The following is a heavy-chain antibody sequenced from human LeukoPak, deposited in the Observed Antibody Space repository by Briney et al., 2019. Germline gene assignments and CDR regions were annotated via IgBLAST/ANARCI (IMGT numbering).Heavy chain of an antibody. J-gene: IGHJ6*03. CDR1: GYTFTSYD. V-gene: IGHV1-8*01. CDR2: MNPNSGNT. CDR3: ARTLRYFDWLLELGSYYYMDV. Sequence: ASVKVSCKASGYTFTSYDINWVRQATGQGLEWMGWMNPNSGNTGYAQKFQGRVTMTRNTSISTAYMELSSLRSEDTAVYYCARTLRYFDWLLELGSYYYMDVWGKGTTVTISS. D-gene: IGHD3-9*01.